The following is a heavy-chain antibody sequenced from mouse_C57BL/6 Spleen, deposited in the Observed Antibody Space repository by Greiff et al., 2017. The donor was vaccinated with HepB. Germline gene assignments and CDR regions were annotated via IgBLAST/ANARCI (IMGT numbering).Heavy chain of an antibody. J-gene: IGHJ2*01. D-gene: IGHD1-1*01. CDR3: ARTGYDGSSYDY. CDR2: INPNNGGT. Sequence: EVQLQQSGPELVKPGASVKMSCKASGYTFTDYNMHWVKQSHGKSLEWIGYINPNNGGTSYNQKFKGKATLTVNKSSSTAYMELRSLTSEDAAVYYGARTGYDGSSYDYWGQGTTLTVSS. CDR1: GYTFTDYN. V-gene: IGHV1-22*01.